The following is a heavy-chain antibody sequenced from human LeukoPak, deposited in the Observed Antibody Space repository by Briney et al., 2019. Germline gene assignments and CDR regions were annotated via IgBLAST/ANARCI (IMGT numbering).Heavy chain of an antibody. CDR2: ISGSGGST. J-gene: IGHJ6*02. CDR1: GFTFSSYA. D-gene: IGHD1-26*01. Sequence: GASLRLSCAASGFTFSSYAMSWARQAPGEGLEWVSAISGSGGSTYYADSVKGRFTISRDNSKNTLYLQMNSLRAEDTAVYYCAKRGDSGSYHYYYYGMDVWGQGTTVTVSS. V-gene: IGHV3-23*01. CDR3: AKRGDSGSYHYYYYGMDV.